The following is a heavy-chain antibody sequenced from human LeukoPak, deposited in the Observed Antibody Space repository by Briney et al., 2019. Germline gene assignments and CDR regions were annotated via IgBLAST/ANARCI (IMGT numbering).Heavy chain of an antibody. Sequence: PSETLSLTCAVYGGSFSGYYWSWIRQPPGKGLEWIGEINHSGSTNYIPSLKSRVTISVDTSKNQFSLKLSSVTAADTAVYYCARGRSLGYWGQGTLVTVSS. V-gene: IGHV4-34*01. D-gene: IGHD3-16*01. CDR3: ARGRSLGY. CDR2: INHSGST. J-gene: IGHJ4*02. CDR1: GGSFSGYY.